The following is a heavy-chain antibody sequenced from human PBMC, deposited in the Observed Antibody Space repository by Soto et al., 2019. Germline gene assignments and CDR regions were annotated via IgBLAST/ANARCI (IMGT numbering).Heavy chain of an antibody. CDR3: ARGGVVVAATHEEYFDY. CDR2: FNHSGST. J-gene: IGHJ4*02. D-gene: IGHD2-15*01. V-gene: IGHV4-34*01. CDR1: GGSFSGYY. Sequence: SETLSLTCAVYGGSFSGYYWSWIRQPPGKGLEWIGEFNHSGSTNYNPSLKSRVTISVDTSKNQFSLKLSSVTAADTAVYYCARGGVVVAATHEEYFDYWGQGTLVTVSS.